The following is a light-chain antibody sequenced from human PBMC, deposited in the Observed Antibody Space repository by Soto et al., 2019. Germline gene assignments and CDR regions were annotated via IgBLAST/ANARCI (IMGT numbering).Light chain of an antibody. CDR2: DAS. Sequence: DIHMTQSPSSLSASLGYRVTITCXASQDISNYLNWYQQKPGKAPKLLIYDASNLETGVPSRFSGSGSGTDFTFTISSLQPEDIATYYCQQYDNLPFTFGQGTLLEIK. CDR1: QDISNY. V-gene: IGKV1-33*01. CDR3: QQYDNLPFT. J-gene: IGKJ5*01.